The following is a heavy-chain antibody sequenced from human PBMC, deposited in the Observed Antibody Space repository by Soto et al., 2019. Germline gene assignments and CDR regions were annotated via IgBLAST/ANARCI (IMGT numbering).Heavy chain of an antibody. CDR1: GGSISSSSYY. D-gene: IGHD4-4*01. CDR3: AGLQYPTDAFDI. V-gene: IGHV4-39*01. Sequence: SETLSLTCTVSGGSISSSSYYWGWIRQPPGKGLEWIGSIYYSGSTYYNPSLKSRVTISVDTSKNQFSLKLSSVTAADTAVYYCAGLQYPTDAFDIWGQGTMVTVSS. CDR2: IYYSGST. J-gene: IGHJ3*02.